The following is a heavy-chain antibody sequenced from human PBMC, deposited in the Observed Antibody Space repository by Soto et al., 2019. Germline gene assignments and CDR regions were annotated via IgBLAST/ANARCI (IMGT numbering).Heavy chain of an antibody. D-gene: IGHD3-16*02. J-gene: IGHJ4*02. CDR3: ANTAEGPYRSLDY. CDR1: GGTFSSYA. V-gene: IGHV1-69*13. CDR2: IIPIFGTA. Sequence: GASVKVSCKASGGTFSSYAISWVRQAPGQGLEWMGGIIPIFGTANYAQKFQGRVTITADESTSTAYMELSSLRSEDTAVYYCANTAEGPYRSLDYWGQGTLVTVSS.